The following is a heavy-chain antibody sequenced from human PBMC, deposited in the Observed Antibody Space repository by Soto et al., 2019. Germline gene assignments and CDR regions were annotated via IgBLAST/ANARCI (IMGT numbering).Heavy chain of an antibody. V-gene: IGHV3-21*01. CDR2: ISSSSSYI. J-gene: IGHJ4*02. D-gene: IGHD3-22*01. Sequence: EVQLVESGGGLVKPGGSLRLSCAASGFTFSSYSMNWVRQAPGTGLEWVSSISSSSSYIYYADSVKGRFTISRDNAKNSLYLQMNSLRAEDTAVYYCARGEDYYDSSGYYYDCWGQGTLVTVSS. CDR1: GFTFSSYS. CDR3: ARGEDYYDSSGYYYDC.